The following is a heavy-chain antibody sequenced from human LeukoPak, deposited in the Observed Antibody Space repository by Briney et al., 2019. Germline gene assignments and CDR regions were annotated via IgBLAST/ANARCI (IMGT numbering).Heavy chain of an antibody. CDR2: ISGSSDVI. J-gene: IGHJ5*02. D-gene: IGHD2-15*01. CDR1: GFTFSSEN. Sequence: PGGSLRLSCAASGFTFSSENMNWVRQAPGKGLEWVSYISGSSDVIFYADSVKGRFTISRDNAKKSLYLQMHSLRNEDTAVYYCARGASSSWFYRWGQGTLVTVSS. V-gene: IGHV3-48*02. CDR3: ARGASSSWFYR.